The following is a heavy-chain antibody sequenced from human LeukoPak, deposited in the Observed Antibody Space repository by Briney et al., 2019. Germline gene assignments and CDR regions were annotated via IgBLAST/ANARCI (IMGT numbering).Heavy chain of an antibody. Sequence: PQSLSLSCALYGGSFCGFYWSCIRQPAGNRRGWIGEINLSVSTNYNPSLKSPVTISVDTSKYQFSLKLSSVTAADTAVYYCARRPEVAKVPAATVRHLNGMDVWGKGTTVAVSS. CDR2: INLSVST. CDR3: ARRPEVAKVPAATVRHLNGMDV. D-gene: IGHD2-2*01. J-gene: IGHJ6*04. V-gene: IGHV4-34*01. CDR1: GGSFCGFY.